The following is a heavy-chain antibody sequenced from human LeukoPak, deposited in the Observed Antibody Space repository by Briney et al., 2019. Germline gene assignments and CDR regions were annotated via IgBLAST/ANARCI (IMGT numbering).Heavy chain of an antibody. CDR2: IYPDDSDT. J-gene: IGHJ3*01. Sequence: GESLKISCKGSGYKFNAYWIAWVRQMPGKGLEWMGIIYPDDSDTRYSPSFQGQVTISADKSVSIAYLQWSSLKASDTAMYYCARPNITSYYDSRGYDAFDVGGQGTMVIVSS. CDR1: GYKFNAYW. D-gene: IGHD3-22*01. CDR3: ARPNITSYYDSRGYDAFDV. V-gene: IGHV5-51*01.